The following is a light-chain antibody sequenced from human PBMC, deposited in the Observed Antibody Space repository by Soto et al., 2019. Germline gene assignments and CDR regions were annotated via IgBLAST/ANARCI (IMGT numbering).Light chain of an antibody. Sequence: QSVLTQPPSASGSPVQSVTISCTGTSSEVGRYKYVSWYQQYPGKDPKVMIYEVNKRPSGVPDRFSGSKSGNTASLTVSGLQTEDEAHYYCSSFAGSSKLVFGGGTKLTVL. CDR3: SSFAGSSKLV. V-gene: IGLV2-8*01. CDR2: EVN. CDR1: SSEVGRYKY. J-gene: IGLJ3*02.